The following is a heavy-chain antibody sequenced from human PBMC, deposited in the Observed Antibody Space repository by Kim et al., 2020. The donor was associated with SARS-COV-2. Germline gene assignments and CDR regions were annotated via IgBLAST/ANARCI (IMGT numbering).Heavy chain of an antibody. V-gene: IGHV4-59*01. CDR3: ARVETAHNEMDY. D-gene: IGHD5-18*01. Sequence: SETLSLTCTVSGASISSYYWSWIRQFPGKGLEWIGYCHYSGSIDYNPSLKSRVSISVDTSKNQFSLKLRSVTAADTAVYYCARVETAHNEMDYWGQGILVTVSS. CDR1: GASISSYY. CDR2: CHYSGSI. J-gene: IGHJ4*02.